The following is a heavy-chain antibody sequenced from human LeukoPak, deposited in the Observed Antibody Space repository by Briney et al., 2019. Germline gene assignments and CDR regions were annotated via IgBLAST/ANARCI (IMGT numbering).Heavy chain of an antibody. CDR3: ARDNGFYFVAGTFGY. Sequence: GGSLRLSCAASGFTFSSYAMHWVRQAPGKGLEWVAVISYDGSNKYYADSVKGRFTISRDNSKNTLYLQMNSLRAEDTAVYYCARDNGFYFVAGTFGYWGQGTLVTVSS. CDR2: ISYDGSNK. V-gene: IGHV3-30*04. D-gene: IGHD6-19*01. CDR1: GFTFSSYA. J-gene: IGHJ4*02.